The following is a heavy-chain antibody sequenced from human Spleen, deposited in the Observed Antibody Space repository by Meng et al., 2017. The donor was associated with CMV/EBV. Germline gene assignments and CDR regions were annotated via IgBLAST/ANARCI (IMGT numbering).Heavy chain of an antibody. CDR3: ARDLRGGGLDS. D-gene: IGHD3-10*01. CDR1: GFTLSDYV. J-gene: IGHJ4*02. CDR2: ILNGGNIK. Sequence: GESLKISCAASGFTLSDYVMHWVRQAPGKGLEWVAIILNGGNIKYYGDSAKGRFSISKDNSENTLFLQMNSLKTEDTAVYYCARDLRGGGLDSWGQGTLVTVSS. V-gene: IGHV3-30-3*01.